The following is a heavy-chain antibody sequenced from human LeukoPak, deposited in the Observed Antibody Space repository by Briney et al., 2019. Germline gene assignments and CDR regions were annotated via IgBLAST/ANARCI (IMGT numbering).Heavy chain of an antibody. D-gene: IGHD2-21*02. Sequence: PGGSLRLSCVASGITFSSYSMNWVRQAPGKGLEWVSSISSSSSYIYYADSVKGRFTISRDNAKNSLYLQMNSLRAEDTAVYYCARDDSLLTAIRRPSDYWGQGTLVTVSS. V-gene: IGHV3-21*01. CDR2: ISSSSSYI. J-gene: IGHJ4*02. CDR3: ARDDSLLTAIRRPSDY. CDR1: GITFSSYS.